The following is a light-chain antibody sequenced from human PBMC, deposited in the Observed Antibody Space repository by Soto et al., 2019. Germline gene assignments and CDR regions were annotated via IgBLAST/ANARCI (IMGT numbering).Light chain of an antibody. Sequence: HRIMSQSTLSASVGARVTIPCRASQSISSWLAWYQQKPGKAPKLLIYKASSLESGVPSRFSGSGSGTEFTLTISSLQPDDFATYYCQQYNSYSQTFGQGTKADI. J-gene: IGKJ1*01. CDR3: QQYNSYSQT. CDR2: KAS. CDR1: QSISSW. V-gene: IGKV1-5*03.